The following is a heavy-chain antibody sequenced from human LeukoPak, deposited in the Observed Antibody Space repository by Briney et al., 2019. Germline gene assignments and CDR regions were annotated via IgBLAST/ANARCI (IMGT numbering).Heavy chain of an antibody. CDR2: VNPNSGNT. V-gene: IGHV1-8*01. J-gene: IGHJ4*02. Sequence: ASVKVSCKASGYTFTSYDINWVRQATGQGLEWMGWVNPNSGNTGYAQEFQGRVTMTRNTSISTAYMELSSLRSEDTAVYYCARGYPLGYCSGGSCPFFDYWGQGILVTVSS. D-gene: IGHD2-15*01. CDR3: ARGYPLGYCSGGSCPFFDY. CDR1: GYTFTSYD.